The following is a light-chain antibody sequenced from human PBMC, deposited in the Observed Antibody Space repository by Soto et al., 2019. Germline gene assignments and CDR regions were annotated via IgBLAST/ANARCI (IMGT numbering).Light chain of an antibody. CDR1: HDISTY. CDR2: EAS. J-gene: IGKJ5*01. Sequence: FTQYQSFLSATGGDRVNIPGGASHDISTYLAWYQQKPGKAPTLMIYEASTMQSGVPSRFSGSGSGTEFTLTISGLLPEDFATYHCQQLNSLLFTFGQGTLLEIK. V-gene: IGKV1-9*01. CDR3: QQLNSLLFT.